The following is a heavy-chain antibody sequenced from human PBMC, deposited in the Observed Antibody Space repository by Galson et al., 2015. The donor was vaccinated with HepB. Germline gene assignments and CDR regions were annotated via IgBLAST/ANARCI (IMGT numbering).Heavy chain of an antibody. CDR1: GYTFTYYP. Sequence: SVKVSCKASGYTFTYYPIRWVRQAPGQRLEWMGWINAGNGNTKYSVSFQDRVTITRDTSASTAYMELSSLRSEDTAVYFCARRYEFYYYDSSGYFNYFAPWGQGTLVTVSS. CDR3: ARRYEFYYYDSSGYFNYFAP. D-gene: IGHD3-22*01. J-gene: IGHJ5*02. CDR2: INAGNGNT. V-gene: IGHV1-3*01.